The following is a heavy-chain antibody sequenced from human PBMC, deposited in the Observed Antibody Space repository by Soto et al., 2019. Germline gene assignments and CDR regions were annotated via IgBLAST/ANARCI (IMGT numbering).Heavy chain of an antibody. Sequence: GGSLRLSCAASGFTFSTYSMNWVRQAPGKGLEWISYISSSSNTIYYADSVKGRFTISRDNSKNTLYLQMNSLRAEDTAVYYCAKSVIAAAGTSGYWGQGTLVTVSS. CDR2: ISSSSNTI. J-gene: IGHJ4*02. V-gene: IGHV3-48*01. D-gene: IGHD6-13*01. CDR3: AKSVIAAAGTSGY. CDR1: GFTFSTYS.